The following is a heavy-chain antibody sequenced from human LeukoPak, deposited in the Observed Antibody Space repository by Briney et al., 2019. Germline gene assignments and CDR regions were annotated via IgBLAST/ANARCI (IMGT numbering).Heavy chain of an antibody. J-gene: IGHJ6*03. CDR2: IYSGGST. D-gene: IGHD5-12*01. CDR3: ARYVVATTFYYYYYYMDV. V-gene: IGHV3-66*01. Sequence: GGTLRLSCAASGFTFSSYGMSWVRQAPGKGLEWVSVIYSGGSTYYADSVKGRFTISRDNSKNTLYLQMNSLRAEDTAVYYCARYVVATTFYYYYYYMDVWGKGTTVTISS. CDR1: GFTFSSYG.